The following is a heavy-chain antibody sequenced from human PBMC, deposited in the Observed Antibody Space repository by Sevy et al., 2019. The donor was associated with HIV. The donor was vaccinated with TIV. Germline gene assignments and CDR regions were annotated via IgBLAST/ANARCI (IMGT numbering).Heavy chain of an antibody. J-gene: IGHJ4*02. V-gene: IGHV1-46*01. Sequence: ASVKVSCKASADTFTNNYMHWVRQAPGQGVEWMGIIDPSAGNASYAQRFQGRVTMTRDTSTSTLYMDLNSLRSEDTAVYYCVRADPAQHFDSLGQGTMVTVSS. CDR2: IDPSAGNA. CDR3: VRADPAQHFDS. CDR1: ADTFTNNY.